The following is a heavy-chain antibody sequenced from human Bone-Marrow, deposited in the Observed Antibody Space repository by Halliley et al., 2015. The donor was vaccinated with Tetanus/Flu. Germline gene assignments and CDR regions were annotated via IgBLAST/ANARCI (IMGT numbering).Heavy chain of an antibody. Sequence: WIGYIYYSGNTYYNPSLESLVTISLDTSQKQFSLKLTSVTSADTAMYYCARAPYSSSSLDYFDYWGQGTLVTVSS. CDR2: IYYSGNT. J-gene: IGHJ4*02. D-gene: IGHD6-6*01. V-gene: IGHV4-31*01. CDR3: ARAPYSSSSLDYFDY.